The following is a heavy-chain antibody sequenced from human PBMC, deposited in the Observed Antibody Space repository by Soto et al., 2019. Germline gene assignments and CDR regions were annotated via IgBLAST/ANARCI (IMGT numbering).Heavy chain of an antibody. CDR2: IRTKPISYAT. Sequence: PGGSLRLSCTASGFTFSGSAIHWVRQASGKGLEWLGRIRTKPISYATSYAASVKGRFTISRDDSENTAYLQMNSLRAEDTAMYYCAKGIIAGVSAADYWGQGTLVTVSS. CDR3: AKGIIAGVSAADY. J-gene: IGHJ4*02. D-gene: IGHD6-13*01. V-gene: IGHV3-73*01. CDR1: GFTFSGSA.